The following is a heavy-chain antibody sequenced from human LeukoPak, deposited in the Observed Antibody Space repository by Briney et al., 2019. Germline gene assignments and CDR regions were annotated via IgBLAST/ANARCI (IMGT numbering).Heavy chain of an antibody. J-gene: IGHJ4*02. Sequence: GGSLRLSCAASGFTFSSYDMHWVRQATGKGLEWVSAIGTAGDTYYPGSVKGRFTISRENAKNSLYLQMNSLRAGDTAVYYCARGRVVDRDYDFWSGYDYYFDYWGQGTLVTVSS. V-gene: IGHV3-13*01. CDR3: ARGRVVDRDYDFWSGYDYYFDY. D-gene: IGHD3-3*01. CDR1: GFTFSSYD. CDR2: IGTAGDT.